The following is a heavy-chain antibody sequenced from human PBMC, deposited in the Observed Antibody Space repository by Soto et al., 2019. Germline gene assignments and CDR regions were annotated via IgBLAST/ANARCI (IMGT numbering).Heavy chain of an antibody. CDR2: IYYSGST. V-gene: IGHV4-59*08. Sequence: SETLSLTCTVSGVSISSYYWSWIRQPPGKGLEWIGYIYYSGSTNYNPSLKSRVTISADTSNNQFSLRLNSVTAADTAVYYCARQHYYDSSGYYTWNWGQGTLVTVSS. CDR1: GVSISSYY. J-gene: IGHJ4*02. D-gene: IGHD3-22*01. CDR3: ARQHYYDSSGYYTWN.